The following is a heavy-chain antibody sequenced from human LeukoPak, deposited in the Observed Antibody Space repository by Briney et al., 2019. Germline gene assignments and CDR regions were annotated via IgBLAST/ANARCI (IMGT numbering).Heavy chain of an antibody. V-gene: IGHV3-74*01. CDR1: GFTFSSYW. Sequence: GGSLRLSCAASGFTFSSYWMHWVRQAPGKGLVWVSRINSAGTSAIYADSVRGRFTISRDNAKNTLYLQMNSLGDEDTAVYYCARVRVVPAGYFDNWGQGTLVTVSS. J-gene: IGHJ4*02. CDR3: ARVRVVPAGYFDN. CDR2: INSAGTSA. D-gene: IGHD2-2*01.